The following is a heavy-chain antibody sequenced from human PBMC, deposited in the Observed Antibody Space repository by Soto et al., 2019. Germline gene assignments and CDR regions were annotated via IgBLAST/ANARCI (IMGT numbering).Heavy chain of an antibody. V-gene: IGHV3-21*06. CDR1: GFTFTRYS. CDR2: ISSTANYI. CDR3: ARESEDLTSNFDY. Sequence: EVQLVESGGGLVKPGGSLRLSCAASGFTFTRYSMNWVRQAPGKGLEWVSAISSTANYIYYGDSMKGRFTISRDNAKNSLDLEMNSLRAEDTAVYYCARESEDLTSNFDYWGQGTLVSVSS. J-gene: IGHJ4*02.